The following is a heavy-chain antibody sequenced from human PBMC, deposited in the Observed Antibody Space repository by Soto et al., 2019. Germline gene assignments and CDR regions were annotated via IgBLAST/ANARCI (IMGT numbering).Heavy chain of an antibody. CDR2: SWYDGTNK. Sequence: GGSLRLSCAASGFTLNTYGMYWVRQAPGKGLEWVAVSWYDGTNKDYADSVKGRFTISRDNSRNTLYLQMNSLRAEDTAVYYCARDLPYGDYAAIMDVWGQGTTVTVSS. J-gene: IGHJ6*02. CDR1: GFTLNTYG. CDR3: ARDLPYGDYAAIMDV. V-gene: IGHV3-33*07. D-gene: IGHD4-17*01.